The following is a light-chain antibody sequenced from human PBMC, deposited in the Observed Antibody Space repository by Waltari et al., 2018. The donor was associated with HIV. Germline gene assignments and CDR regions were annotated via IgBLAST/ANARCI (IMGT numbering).Light chain of an antibody. V-gene: IGKV1-9*01. J-gene: IGKJ3*01. CDR3: QQLNVYPT. Sequence: DIQLTQSPSFLSASEGDRVTITCRASQGISSYLAWYQQKLGKAPKLLIYGASTLPGWVPSRFSGSGSGTEFTLTISSLQPEYFATYYCQQLNVYPTFGPGTKVDFK. CDR1: QGISSY. CDR2: GAS.